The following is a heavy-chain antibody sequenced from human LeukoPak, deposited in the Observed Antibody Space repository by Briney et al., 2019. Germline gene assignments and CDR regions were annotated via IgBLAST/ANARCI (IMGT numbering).Heavy chain of an antibody. D-gene: IGHD6-6*01. V-gene: IGHV3-74*01. J-gene: IGHJ4*02. CDR1: GFTFSSYR. CDR2: INSDGIGI. Sequence: TGGSLRLSCAASGFTFSSYRMHWVRQAPGKGLVWVSRINSDGIGISYADSVKGRLTISRNNAKNTLYLQMNSLRAEDTAVYYCARHSNSGYDYWGQGTLVTVSS. CDR3: ARHSNSGYDY.